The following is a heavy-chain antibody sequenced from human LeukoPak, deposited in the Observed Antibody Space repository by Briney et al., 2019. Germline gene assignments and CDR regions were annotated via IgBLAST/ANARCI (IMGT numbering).Heavy chain of an antibody. D-gene: IGHD3-3*01. CDR3: ARGVVYPTWSGPHWSDY. J-gene: IGHJ4*02. V-gene: IGHV3-7*01. CDR1: GFTFSSYW. CDR2: IKQDASQE. Sequence: QSGGSLRLSCAASGFTFSSYWMSWVRQAPGKGPEWVARIKQDASQEDHVDSVKGRFTISRDNAKNSLYLQMNSLRAEDTAVYYCARGVVYPTWSGPHWSDYWGQGTLVTVSS.